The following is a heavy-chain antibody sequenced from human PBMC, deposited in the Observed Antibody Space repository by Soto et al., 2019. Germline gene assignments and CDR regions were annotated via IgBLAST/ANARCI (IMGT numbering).Heavy chain of an antibody. V-gene: IGHV3-23*01. CDR3: ARVRQGCSANNCYFDP. CDR1: GFPFSSYV. CDR2: ISGGGSNT. D-gene: IGHD1-1*01. J-gene: IGHJ5*01. Sequence: GGSLRLSCAASGFPFSSYVMSWVRQAPGKGLEWVSGISGGGSNTFYADSVKGRFTISRDNSKNTLLLQMNSLGAEDTAVYYCARVRQGCSANNCYFDPWGQGTQVTVSS.